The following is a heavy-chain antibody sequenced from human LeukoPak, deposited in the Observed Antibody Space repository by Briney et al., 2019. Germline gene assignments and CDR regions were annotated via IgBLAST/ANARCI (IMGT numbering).Heavy chain of an antibody. D-gene: IGHD6-19*01. CDR3: ARRIGSRAVAGYFDY. CDR2: INHSGST. J-gene: IGHJ4*02. CDR1: GGSFSGYY. Sequence: SETLSLTCAVYGGSFSGYYWSWIRQPPGKGLEWIGEINHSGSTNYNPSLKSRVTISVDTSKNQFSLKVSSVTAADTAVYYCARRIGSRAVAGYFDYWGQGTLVTVSS. V-gene: IGHV4-34*01.